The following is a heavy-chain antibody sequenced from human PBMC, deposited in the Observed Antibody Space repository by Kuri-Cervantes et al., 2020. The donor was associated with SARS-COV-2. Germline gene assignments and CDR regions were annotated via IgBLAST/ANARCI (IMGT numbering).Heavy chain of an antibody. D-gene: IGHD3-3*01. J-gene: IGHJ6*02. Sequence: GGSLRLSCAASGFTFSSYGMHWVRQAPGKGLEWVAVIWYDGSNKYYADPVKGRFTISRDNSKNTLYLQMNSLRAEDTAVYYCAKDLGIRDFWSGYSYGMDVWGQGTTVTVSS. CDR3: AKDLGIRDFWSGYSYGMDV. V-gene: IGHV3-30*02. CDR2: IWYDGSNK. CDR1: GFTFSSYG.